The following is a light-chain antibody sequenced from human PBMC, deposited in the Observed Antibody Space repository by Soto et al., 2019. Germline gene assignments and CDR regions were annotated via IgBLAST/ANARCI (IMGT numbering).Light chain of an antibody. J-gene: IGLJ1*01. CDR2: DGS. Sequence: SYELTQPPSVSVAPGQTARITCGGNNIGSKSVHWYQQKPGQAPVLVVDDGSDRPSGIPERFSGSNSGNTATLTISRAEAGDEADYFCHVWDSSSEHVFGTGTKVTVL. CDR3: HVWDSSSEHV. V-gene: IGLV3-21*02. CDR1: NIGSKS.